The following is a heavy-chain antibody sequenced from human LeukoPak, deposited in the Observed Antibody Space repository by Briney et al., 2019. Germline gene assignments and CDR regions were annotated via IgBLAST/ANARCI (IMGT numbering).Heavy chain of an antibody. CDR1: GGSISSDY. CDR3: ARGRGYSSS. D-gene: IGHD6-13*01. V-gene: IGHV4-59*01. Sequence: SETLSLTCTVSGGSISSDYWSWIRQPPGKGLEWIGYIYYSGSTNYNPSLKSRVTISVDTSKNQFSLKLSSVTAADTAVYYCARGRGYSSSWGQGTLVTVSS. J-gene: IGHJ4*02. CDR2: IYYSGST.